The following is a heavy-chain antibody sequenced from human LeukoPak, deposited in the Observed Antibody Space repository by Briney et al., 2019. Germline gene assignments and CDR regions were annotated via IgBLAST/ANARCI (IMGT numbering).Heavy chain of an antibody. CDR3: AREGATPASYYYAMDV. D-gene: IGHD4/OR15-4a*01. CDR1: GGSISSYY. CDR2: IYASGVT. J-gene: IGHJ6*02. Sequence: SETLSLTCTVSGGSISSYYWSWVRQPAGKGLEWIGHIYASGVTKSNPSLKSRVTMSIDTSTNQFFLKVSSVTAADSAVYYCAREGATPASYYYAMDVWGLGTTVTVSS. V-gene: IGHV4-4*07.